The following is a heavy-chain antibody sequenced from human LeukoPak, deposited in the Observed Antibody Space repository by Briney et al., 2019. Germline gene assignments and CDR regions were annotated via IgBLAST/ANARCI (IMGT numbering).Heavy chain of an antibody. V-gene: IGHV3-30*18. CDR2: ISYEGSKK. J-gene: IGHJ6*02. Sequence: PGGSLRLSCAASGFTFSSYWMNWVRQAPGKGLEWVAVISYEGSKKYYADSVKGRFTISRDNSKNTLYVQMNSLRAEDTAVYYCAKEQGLATYYYNGMDVWGQGTTVTVPS. D-gene: IGHD6-19*01. CDR1: GFTFSSYW. CDR3: AKEQGLATYYYNGMDV.